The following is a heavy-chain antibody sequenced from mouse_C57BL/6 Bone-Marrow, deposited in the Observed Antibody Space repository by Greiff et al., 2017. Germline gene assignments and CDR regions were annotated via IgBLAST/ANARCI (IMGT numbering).Heavy chain of an antibody. CDR1: GFNIKDDY. Sequence: EVQLQQSGAELVRPGASVKLSCTASGFNIKDDYIHWVKQRPEQGLEWIGWIDPEIGDTEYAPKFQGKATITSDTSSNTAYLQLSSLTSEDTAVYYCSSMEGNYCDFGGQGTPLTGAS. J-gene: IGHJ2*01. CDR3: SSMEGNYCDF. V-gene: IGHV14-4*01. CDR2: IDPEIGDT.